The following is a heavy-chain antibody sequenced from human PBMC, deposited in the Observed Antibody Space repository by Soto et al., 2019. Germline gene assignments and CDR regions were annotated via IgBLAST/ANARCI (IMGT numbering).Heavy chain of an antibody. CDR2: INPSGGST. CDR1: GYTFTSYY. V-gene: IGHV1-46*01. Sequence: SSVKVSCKASGYTFTSYYMHWVRHAPGQGLEWMGIINPSGGSTSYAQKFQGRVTMTRDTSTSTVYMELSSLRSEDTAVYYCARDRGGGSYPNFYFDYWGQGTLVTVSS. J-gene: IGHJ4*02. D-gene: IGHD1-26*01. CDR3: ARDRGGGSYPNFYFDY.